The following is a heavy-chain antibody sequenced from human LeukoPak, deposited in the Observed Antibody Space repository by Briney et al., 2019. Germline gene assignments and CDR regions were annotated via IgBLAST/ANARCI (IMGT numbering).Heavy chain of an antibody. V-gene: IGHV4-31*03. D-gene: IGHD4-17*01. CDR3: ASGDYMDY. Sequence: SQTLSLTCTVSGGSISSGGYYWSWIRQHPGKGLEWIGYIYYSGRTYYHPSLTSRVTISVATSKNQFSLKLSSATAADTAVYYCASGDYMDYWGQGTLVTVSS. CDR1: GGSISSGGYY. J-gene: IGHJ4*02. CDR2: IYYSGRT.